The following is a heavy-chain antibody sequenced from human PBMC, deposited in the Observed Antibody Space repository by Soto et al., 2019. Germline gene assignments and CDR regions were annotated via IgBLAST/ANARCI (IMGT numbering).Heavy chain of an antibody. Sequence: QVQLVQSGAEVKKPGASVKVSCKASGYTFTNYGISWVRQAPGQGLEWMGWISVYNGNTNYAQKFQDRVTMTTDTSTSTVYMELRSLGSDDPAGYYCARDRSTSDVWGQGTTVTVSS. CDR3: ARDRSTSDV. J-gene: IGHJ6*02. CDR1: GYTFTNYG. V-gene: IGHV1-18*01. CDR2: ISVYNGNT. D-gene: IGHD2-2*01.